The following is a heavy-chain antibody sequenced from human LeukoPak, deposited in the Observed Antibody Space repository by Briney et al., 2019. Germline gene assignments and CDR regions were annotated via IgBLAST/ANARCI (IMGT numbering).Heavy chain of an antibody. Sequence: GASVKVSCKASGYTFTGYYMHWVRQAPGQGLEWMGWINPNSGGTNYAQKFQGRVTMTRDTSISTAYMGLSRLRSDDTAVYYCARLIVGATFTSYSKGDYWGQGTLVTVSS. CDR2: INPNSGGT. CDR1: GYTFTGYY. V-gene: IGHV1-2*02. CDR3: ARLIVGATFTSYSKGDY. J-gene: IGHJ4*02. D-gene: IGHD1-26*01.